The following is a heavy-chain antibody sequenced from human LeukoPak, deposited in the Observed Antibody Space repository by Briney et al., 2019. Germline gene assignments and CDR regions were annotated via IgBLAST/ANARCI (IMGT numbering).Heavy chain of an antibody. D-gene: IGHD5-18*01. V-gene: IGHV3-43*01. CDR1: GFMFDDYT. CDR2: INWDGGST. Sequence: GVSLRLSCAASGFMFDDYTMHWVRQAPGKGLEWVSLINWDGGSTYYAGSVKGRFTISRDNRKNSLYLKMNSLRTEDTALYYCAKGDVDSPMNFYHWGQGTLVTVSS. J-gene: IGHJ4*02. CDR3: AKGDVDSPMNFYH.